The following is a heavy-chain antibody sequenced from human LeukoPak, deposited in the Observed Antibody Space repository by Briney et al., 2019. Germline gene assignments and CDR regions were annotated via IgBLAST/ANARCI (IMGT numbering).Heavy chain of an antibody. D-gene: IGHD3-3*01. Sequence: ASVKVSCKASGYTFTGYYMHWVRQAPGQGLEWMGWISPNSGGTNYAQKFQGRVTMTRDTSISTAYMELSRLRSDDTAVYYCARTDNYDFWSGSRPDFDYWGQGTLVTVSS. J-gene: IGHJ4*02. CDR3: ARTDNYDFWSGSRPDFDY. V-gene: IGHV1-2*02. CDR1: GYTFTGYY. CDR2: ISPNSGGT.